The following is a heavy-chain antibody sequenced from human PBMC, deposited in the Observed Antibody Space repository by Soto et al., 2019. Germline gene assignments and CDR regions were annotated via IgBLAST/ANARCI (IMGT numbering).Heavy chain of an antibody. CDR1: GYSFTSHY. Sequence: GASVKVSCKAIGYSFTSHYMHWVRQAPGQGLEWMGTIYPGGVNIGYAQKFKGRVTMTKDTSTSTVYMELNSLTSEDTAVYYCARDQRWHDLVWWFDPXG. CDR3: ARDQRWHDLVWWFDP. V-gene: IGHV1-46*03. CDR2: IYPGGVNI. D-gene: IGHD1-1*01. J-gene: IGHJ5*02.